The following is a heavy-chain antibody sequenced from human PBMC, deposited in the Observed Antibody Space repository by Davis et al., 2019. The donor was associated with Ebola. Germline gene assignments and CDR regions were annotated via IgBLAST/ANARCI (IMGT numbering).Heavy chain of an antibody. CDR1: GFTFTSSA. CDR2: IVVGSGNT. V-gene: IGHV1-58*01. J-gene: IGHJ4*02. Sequence: SVKVSCKASGFTFTSSAVQWVRQARGQRLEWIGWIVVGSGNTNYAQKFQERVTITRDMSTSTAYMELSSLRAEDTAVYYCASGCSSTSCPDYWGQGTLVTVSS. D-gene: IGHD2-2*01. CDR3: ASGCSSTSCPDY.